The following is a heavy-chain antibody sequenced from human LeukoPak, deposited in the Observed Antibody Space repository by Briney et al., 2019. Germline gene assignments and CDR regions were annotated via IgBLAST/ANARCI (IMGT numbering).Heavy chain of an antibody. D-gene: IGHD3-3*01. CDR3: ARVYDFWSGFNWFDP. Sequence: ASETLSLTCTVSGGSISSSYWSWIRQPAGKGLEWIGRIYTSGSSNYNPSLKSRVTMSVDTSKNQFSLKLSSVTAADTAVYYCARVYDFWSGFNWFDPWGQGTLVTVSS. J-gene: IGHJ5*02. CDR2: IYTSGSS. V-gene: IGHV4-4*07. CDR1: GGSISSSY.